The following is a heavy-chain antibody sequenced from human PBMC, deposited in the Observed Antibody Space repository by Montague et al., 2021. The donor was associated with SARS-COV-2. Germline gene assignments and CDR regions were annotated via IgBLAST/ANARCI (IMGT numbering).Heavy chain of an antibody. J-gene: IGHJ4*02. CDR2: INHRATS. V-gene: IGHV4-34*01. CDR3: ARGRQHFNMIVVVMTGGEYYFDY. D-gene: IGHD3-22*01. Sequence: SETLSLTCAVYGGSFSDNYWSWIRKPPGKGLEWIGEINHRATSNYNPSLKSRVSISVDTSKNQFSLYLGSVTAADTAVYYCARGRQHFNMIVVVMTGGEYYFDYWGQGTLVTVSS. CDR1: GGSFSDNY.